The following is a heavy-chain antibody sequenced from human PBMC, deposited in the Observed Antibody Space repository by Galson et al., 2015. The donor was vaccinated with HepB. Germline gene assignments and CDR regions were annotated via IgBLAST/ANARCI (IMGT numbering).Heavy chain of an antibody. D-gene: IGHD6-19*01. CDR3: ARDRHTQWLVQDGAFDI. CDR1: GFTFSTYA. Sequence: SLRLSCAATGFTFSTYAMSWVRQAPGKGLEWVSAIGQSGGNTYYADSVKGRFTISRDNSKNTLYLQMNSLRAEDTAVYYCARDRHTQWLVQDGAFDIWGQGTMVTVSS. V-gene: IGHV3-23*01. CDR2: IGQSGGNT. J-gene: IGHJ3*02.